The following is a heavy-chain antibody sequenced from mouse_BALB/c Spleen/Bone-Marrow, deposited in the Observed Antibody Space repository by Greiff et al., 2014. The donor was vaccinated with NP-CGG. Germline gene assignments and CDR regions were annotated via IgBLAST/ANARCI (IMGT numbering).Heavy chain of an antibody. CDR3: ARSGERYGAMDY. CDR2: ISNGGTYT. Sequence: VQLKYSGGGLVKPGGSLKLSCAASGFTFSDFYMFWFRQTPEKRLEWVATISNGGTYTYYPDGVKGRFTISRDNAKNNLYLQMGSLKSEDTAMYYCARSGERYGAMDYWGQGTSVTVTS. V-gene: IGHV5-4*02. J-gene: IGHJ4*01. D-gene: IGHD1-1*02. CDR1: GFTFSDFY.